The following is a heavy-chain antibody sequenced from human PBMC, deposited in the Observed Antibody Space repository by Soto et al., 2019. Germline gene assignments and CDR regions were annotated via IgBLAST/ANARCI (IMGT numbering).Heavy chain of an antibody. CDR3: AREGHEIEAAGHYYSYYRDV. D-gene: IGHD6-13*01. Sequence: GGSLRPSCAASGFTVSSNYMSWVRQAPGKGLEWVSVIYSGGSTYYADSVKGRFTISRHNSKNTLYLQMNSLRAEDTAVYYCAREGHEIEAAGHYYSYYRDVWGKGPTVPVSS. CDR2: IYSGGST. J-gene: IGHJ6*03. V-gene: IGHV3-53*04. CDR1: GFTVSSNY.